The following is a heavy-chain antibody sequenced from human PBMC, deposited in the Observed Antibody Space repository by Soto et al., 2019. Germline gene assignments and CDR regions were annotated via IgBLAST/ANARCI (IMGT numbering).Heavy chain of an antibody. D-gene: IGHD1-26*01. CDR3: ARSRESGGSYYYYYGMDV. Sequence: QVTLKESGPVLVNPTETLTLTCTVSGFSLSNARMGVSWIRQPPGKALEWLAHIFSNDEKSYSTSLKSRLTISKDTSKSQVVLTMTNMDPVDTATYYCARSRESGGSYYYYYGMDVWGQGTTVTVSS. V-gene: IGHV2-26*01. J-gene: IGHJ6*02. CDR2: IFSNDEK. CDR1: GFSLSNARMG.